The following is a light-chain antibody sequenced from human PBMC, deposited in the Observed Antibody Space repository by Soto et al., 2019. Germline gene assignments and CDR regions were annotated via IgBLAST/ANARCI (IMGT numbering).Light chain of an antibody. V-gene: IGLV1-44*01. CDR1: SSNIGSNT. CDR2: SNM. CDR3: AVWDDSLNGYV. J-gene: IGLJ1*01. Sequence: QAVVTQPPSASGTPGQRVTISCSGSSSNIGSNTVNWYQQLPGTAPKLLIYSNMQRPSGVPDRFSGSKYGTSASLAISGLQSEDEADYYCAVWDDSLNGYVLGTGTKLTVL.